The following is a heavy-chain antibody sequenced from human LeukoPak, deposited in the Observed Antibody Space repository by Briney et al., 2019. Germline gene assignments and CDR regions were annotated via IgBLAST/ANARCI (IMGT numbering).Heavy chain of an antibody. CDR1: GFSFSYFW. CDR3: TRELEYRGSPDDAFDI. V-gene: IGHV3-74*01. CDR2: INRDGSGT. Sequence: PGGSLRLSCVASGFSFSYFWMHWVRQAPGKGLVWVSRINRDGSGTSYADSVKGRFTISRDNAKNTLSLQMNSLRAEDTAVYYCTRELEYRGSPDDAFDIWGQGTMVTVSS. D-gene: IGHD1-26*01. J-gene: IGHJ3*02.